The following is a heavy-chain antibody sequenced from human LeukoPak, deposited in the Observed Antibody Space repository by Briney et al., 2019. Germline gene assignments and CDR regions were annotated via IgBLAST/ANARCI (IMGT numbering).Heavy chain of an antibody. CDR3: ARGHSGPGSSGYRYYYYYGMDV. V-gene: IGHV1-8*01. CDR2: MNPNSGNT. D-gene: IGHD3-22*01. CDR1: GYTFTSYD. J-gene: IGHJ6*02. Sequence: GASVKVSCKASGYTFTSYDINWVRQATGQGLERMGWMNPNSGNTGYAQKFQGRVTMTRNTSISTAYMELSSLRSEDTAVYYCARGHSGPGSSGYRYYYYYGMDVWGQGTTVTVSS.